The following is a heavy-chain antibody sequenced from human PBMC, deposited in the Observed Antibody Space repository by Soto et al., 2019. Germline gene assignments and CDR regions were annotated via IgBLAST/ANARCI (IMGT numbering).Heavy chain of an antibody. CDR3: ASGISAGNWFDP. D-gene: IGHD1-26*01. CDR2: IYYSGST. J-gene: IGHJ5*02. CDR1: GGSISSSSYY. V-gene: IGHV4-39*01. Sequence: PSETLSLTCTVSGGSISSSSYYWDWIRQPPGKGLEWIGSIYYSGSTYYNPSLKSRVTISVDTSKNQFSLKLSSVTAADTAVYYCASGISAGNWFDPWGQGTLVTVSS.